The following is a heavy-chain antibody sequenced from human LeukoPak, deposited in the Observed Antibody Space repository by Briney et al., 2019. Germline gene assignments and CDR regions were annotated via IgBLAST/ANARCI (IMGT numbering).Heavy chain of an antibody. D-gene: IGHD4-11*01. CDR3: ARDGGDDYSFNWFDP. CDR2: IIPIFGTA. Sequence: ASVKVSCKASGGTFSSYAISWVRQAPGQGLEWMGGIIPIFGTANYAQKFQGRVTITADESTSTAYMELSSLRSEDTAVYSCARDGGDDYSFNWFDPWGQGTLVTVSS. CDR1: GGTFSSYA. J-gene: IGHJ5*02. V-gene: IGHV1-69*13.